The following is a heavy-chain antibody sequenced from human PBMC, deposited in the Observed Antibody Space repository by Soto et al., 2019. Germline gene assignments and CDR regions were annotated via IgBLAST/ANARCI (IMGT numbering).Heavy chain of an antibody. D-gene: IGHD3-3*01. CDR1: GYTFTSYD. V-gene: IGHV1-8*01. J-gene: IGHJ6*02. CDR2: MNPNSGNT. CDR3: ARRGQLYYDFWSGYYSSNYYYYGMDV. Sequence: QVQLVQSGAEVKKPGASVKVSCKASGYTFTSYDINWVRQATGQGLEWMGWMNPNSGNTGYAQKFQGRVTMTRNTSISTAYMELSSMRSEDTAVYYCARRGQLYYDFWSGYYSSNYYYYGMDVWGQGTTVTVSS.